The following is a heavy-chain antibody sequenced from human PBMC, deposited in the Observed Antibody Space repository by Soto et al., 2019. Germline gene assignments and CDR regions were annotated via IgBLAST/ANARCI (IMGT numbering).Heavy chain of an antibody. D-gene: IGHD6-13*01. CDR1: GDSVSSNSAA. J-gene: IGHJ1*01. CDR3: AREGGDSSSWDLGY. Sequence: SQTLSLTCAISGDSVSSNSAAWNCVRQSPSRGLEWLGRTYYRAKWNNDYAVSVKRRITINPDTSKNQFSLPPNSVTPEYKAVYSCAREGGDSSSWDLGYWGDGTLVTVAS. CDR2: TYYRAKWNN. V-gene: IGHV6-1*01.